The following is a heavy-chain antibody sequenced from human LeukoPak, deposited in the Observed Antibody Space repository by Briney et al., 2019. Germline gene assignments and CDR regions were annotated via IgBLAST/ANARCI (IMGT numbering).Heavy chain of an antibody. J-gene: IGHJ5*02. CDR3: AKDAAAVIPENWFDP. D-gene: IGHD6-13*01. CDR2: IIPIFGTA. V-gene: IGHV1-69*13. CDR1: GGTFSSYA. Sequence: GASVKVSCKASGGTFSSYAISWVRQAPGQGLEWMGGIIPIFGTANYAQKFQGRVTITADESTSTAYMELSSLRAEDTAVYYCAKDAAAVIPENWFDPWGQGTLVTVSS.